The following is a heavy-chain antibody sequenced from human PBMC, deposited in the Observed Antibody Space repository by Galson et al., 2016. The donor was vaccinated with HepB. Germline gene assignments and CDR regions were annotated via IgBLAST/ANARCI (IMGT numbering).Heavy chain of an antibody. CDR3: AGGSGTFGHDY. J-gene: IGHJ4*02. V-gene: IGHV4-59*03. CDR2: IYSRGST. D-gene: IGHD3-10*01. Sequence: SETLSLTCTVSGGSISNYYWSWIRQPPGKGLEWIGYIYSRGSTNSNPSLKSRVIISVDTSKNQFYLKLNPMTAAATAVYYCAGGSGTFGHDYWGQGTLVTVSS. CDR1: GGSISNYY.